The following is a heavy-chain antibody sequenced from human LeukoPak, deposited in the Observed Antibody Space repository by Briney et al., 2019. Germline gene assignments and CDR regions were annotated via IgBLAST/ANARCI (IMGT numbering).Heavy chain of an antibody. J-gene: IGHJ4*02. Sequence: PGGSLRLSCAASGFTFSSYAMHWVRQAPGKGLEWVAVISYDGSNKYYADSVKGRFTISRDNSKNTLYLQMNSLRAEDTAVYYCAKDGGDYYGSGGGQGTLVTVSS. CDR1: GFTFSSYA. V-gene: IGHV3-30*04. D-gene: IGHD3-10*01. CDR3: AKDGGDYYGSG. CDR2: ISYDGSNK.